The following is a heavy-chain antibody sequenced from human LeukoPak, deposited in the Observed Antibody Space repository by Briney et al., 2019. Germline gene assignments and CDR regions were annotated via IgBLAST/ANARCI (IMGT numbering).Heavy chain of an antibody. J-gene: IGHJ4*02. V-gene: IGHV3-66*01. CDR1: EFTVNTNY. Sequence: GGSLRLSCAASEFTVNTNYMTWVRQAPGKGLEWVSVIYRGGSTYYADSVKGRFTIYRDNSKNTLYLQMNSLIAEDTAMYYCARVKNGYNYVFDYWGREVWSPSPQ. D-gene: IGHD5-24*01. CDR3: ARVKNGYNYVFDY. CDR2: IYRGGST.